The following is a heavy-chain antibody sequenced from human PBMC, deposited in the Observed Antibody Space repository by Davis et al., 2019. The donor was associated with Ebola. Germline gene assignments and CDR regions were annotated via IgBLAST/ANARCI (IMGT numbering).Heavy chain of an antibody. CDR1: GFTFSTYW. Sequence: GGSLRLSCAASGFTFSTYWMTWVRQAPGKGLEWVANINQAGNDKYYVESVKGRFTISRDNAKNSLFLQMNSLRAEDTAFYYCARGGTSFDFWGQGTLVTVSS. D-gene: IGHD1-1*01. V-gene: IGHV3-7*01. CDR2: INQAGNDK. CDR3: ARGGTSFDF. J-gene: IGHJ5*01.